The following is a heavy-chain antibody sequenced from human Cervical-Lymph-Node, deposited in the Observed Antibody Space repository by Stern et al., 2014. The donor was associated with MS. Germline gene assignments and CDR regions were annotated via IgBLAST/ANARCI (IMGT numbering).Heavy chain of an antibody. J-gene: IGHJ5*02. D-gene: IGHD6-13*01. CDR1: GYSFTSYW. V-gene: IGHV5-51*03. CDR2: VDPGDSDT. Sequence: VQLMQSGAEVKKPGESLKISCTGSGYSFTSYWIAWVRHMPGKGLEWMGIVDPGDSDTRYSPSFQGQVSISADKSTSTAYLQWSSLKASDTAMHYCARTRYSSSWYTFDPWGQGTLVTVSS. CDR3: ARTRYSSSWYTFDP.